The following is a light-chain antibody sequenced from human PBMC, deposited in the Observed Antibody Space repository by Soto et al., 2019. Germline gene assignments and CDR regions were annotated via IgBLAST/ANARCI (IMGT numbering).Light chain of an antibody. CDR1: SSDVANYNL. CDR3: CSFALRSTLI. Sequence: QSVLTQPASVSGSPGQSITISCTGTSSDVANYNLVSWYQQYPGKAPKLMIYEGGKRPSGVSNRFSGSKSGNTASLTISGLQAEDEADYYCCSFALRSTLIFGGGTKVTVL. V-gene: IGLV2-23*01. CDR2: EGG. J-gene: IGLJ2*01.